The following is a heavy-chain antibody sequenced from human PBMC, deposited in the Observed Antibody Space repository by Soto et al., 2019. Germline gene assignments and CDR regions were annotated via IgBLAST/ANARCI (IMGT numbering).Heavy chain of an antibody. CDR2: INHSGST. CDR1: GGSFSGYY. CDR3: ARGPSGDKIDY. J-gene: IGHJ4*02. V-gene: IGHV4-34*01. Sequence: SETLSLTCAVYGGSFSGYYWSWIRQPPGKGLEWIGEINHSGSTNYNPSLKSRVTISADTSKNQFSLKLSSVSAADTAVYYCARGPSGDKIDYWGQGIQVTVSS. D-gene: IGHD7-27*01.